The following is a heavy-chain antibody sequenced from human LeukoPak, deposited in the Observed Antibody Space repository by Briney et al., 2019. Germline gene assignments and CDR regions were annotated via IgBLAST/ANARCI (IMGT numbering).Heavy chain of an antibody. Sequence: GASVKVSCKASGYTFTSYGISWVRQAPGQGLEWMGWISAYNGNTNYAQKLQGRVTMTRDTSINTAYMELSRLRSDDTAVYYCARDSWAYINSWIFDYWGQGTLVTVSS. D-gene: IGHD6-19*01. V-gene: IGHV1-18*01. CDR3: ARDSWAYINSWIFDY. CDR1: GYTFTSYG. CDR2: ISAYNGNT. J-gene: IGHJ4*02.